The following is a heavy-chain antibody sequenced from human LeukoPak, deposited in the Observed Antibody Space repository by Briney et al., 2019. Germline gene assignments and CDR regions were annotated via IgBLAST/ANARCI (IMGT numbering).Heavy chain of an antibody. V-gene: IGHV3-30*18. J-gene: IGHJ3*02. Sequence: GRSLRLSCAASGFTFSSYGMHWVRQAPGKGLEWVAVISYDGSNKYYADSVKGRFTISRDNSKNTLYLQMNSLRAEDTAVYYCAKLLGAAGDAFDIWGQGTMVTVSS. D-gene: IGHD6-25*01. CDR1: GFTFSSYG. CDR2: ISYDGSNK. CDR3: AKLLGAAGDAFDI.